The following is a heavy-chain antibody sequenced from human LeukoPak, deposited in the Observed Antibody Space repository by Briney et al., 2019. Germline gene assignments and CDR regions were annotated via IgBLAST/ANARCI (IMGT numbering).Heavy chain of an antibody. V-gene: IGHV4-34*01. Sequence: SETLSLTCAVYGGSFSGYYWSWIRQPPGKGLEWIGEINHSGSTNYNPSLKSRVTISVDTSKNQFSLKLSSVTAADTAVYYCAREGIYDFWSGYYTFIDYWGQGTLATVSS. D-gene: IGHD3-3*01. CDR2: INHSGST. CDR3: AREGIYDFWSGYYTFIDY. CDR1: GGSFSGYY. J-gene: IGHJ4*02.